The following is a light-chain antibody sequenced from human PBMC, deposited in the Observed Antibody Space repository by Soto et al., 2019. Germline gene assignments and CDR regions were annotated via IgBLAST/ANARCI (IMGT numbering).Light chain of an antibody. CDR3: SSYTSSSPCV. CDR1: SSDVGGYKY. Sequence: QSALTQPASVSGSPGQSITISCTGTSSDVGGYKYVSWYQQHPGKAPKLLIYEVTNRPSGVSNRFSGSKSGNTASLTISGLQAEDEAHYYCSSYTSSSPCVFGTGTKVTVL. CDR2: EVT. J-gene: IGLJ1*01. V-gene: IGLV2-14*01.